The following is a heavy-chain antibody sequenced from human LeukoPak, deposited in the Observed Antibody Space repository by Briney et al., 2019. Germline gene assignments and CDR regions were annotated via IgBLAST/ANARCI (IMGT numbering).Heavy chain of an antibody. CDR3: AKLMVGGLTKSPFDS. J-gene: IGHJ4*02. Sequence: GGPLRLSCAGSGFTFGDYSMHWVRQAPGKGLEWISGIHWTGGIVAYAASVKGRFTISRDNAKNSLYLEMNSLKPEDTALYYCAKLMVGGLTKSPFDSWGQGTLVTVSS. CDR2: IHWTGGIV. CDR1: GFTFGDYS. V-gene: IGHV3-9*01. D-gene: IGHD3-10*01.